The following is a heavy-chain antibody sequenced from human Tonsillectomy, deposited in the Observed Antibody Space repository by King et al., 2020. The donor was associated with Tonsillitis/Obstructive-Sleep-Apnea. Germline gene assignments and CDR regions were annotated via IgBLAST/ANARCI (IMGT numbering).Heavy chain of an antibody. D-gene: IGHD4-17*01. CDR2: IRSKAYGGTT. J-gene: IGHJ6*02. Sequence: VQLVESGGGLVQPGRSLRLSCTASGFTFGDYAMSWVRKAPGKGLEWVGFIRSKAYGGTTEYAASVKGRFTISRDDSKSIAYLQMNSLKTEDTAVYYCTRDYDDGFYNYGMDVWGQGTPVTVSS. V-gene: IGHV3-49*04. CDR3: TRDYDDGFYNYGMDV. CDR1: GFTFGDYA.